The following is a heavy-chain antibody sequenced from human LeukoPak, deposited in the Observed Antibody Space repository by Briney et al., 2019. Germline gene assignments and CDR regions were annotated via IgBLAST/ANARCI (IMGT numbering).Heavy chain of an antibody. J-gene: IGHJ4*02. CDR3: ARGYYGSGSYFLDD. D-gene: IGHD3-10*01. CDR1: GFTFSSYS. V-gene: IGHV3-48*02. Sequence: PGRSLRLSCAASGFTFSSYSMNWVRQAPRKGLEWVSYISSSGGTIYYADSVKGRFTISRDNAKNSLYLQMNSLRDEDTAVYYCARGYYGSGSYFLDDWGQGTLVTVSS. CDR2: ISSSGGTI.